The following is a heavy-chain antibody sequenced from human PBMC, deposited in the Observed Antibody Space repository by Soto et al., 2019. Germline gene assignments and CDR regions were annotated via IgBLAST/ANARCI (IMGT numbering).Heavy chain of an antibody. J-gene: IGHJ4*02. V-gene: IGHV1-2*02. CDR2: INPKSGGT. Sequence: ASVKVSCKASGYTFTVYYMHWVRQAPGQGLEWMGWINPKSGGTMYPQKFQGRVTMTWDTSISTAYMALTRLRSDDTSVYYCARDLAKGGGSAGFDYCGQGTRVSVSS. CDR1: GYTFTVYY. D-gene: IGHD1-26*01. CDR3: ARDLAKGGGSAGFDY.